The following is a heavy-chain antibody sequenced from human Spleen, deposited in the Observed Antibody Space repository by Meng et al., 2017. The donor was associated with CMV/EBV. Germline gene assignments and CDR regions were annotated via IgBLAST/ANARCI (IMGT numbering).Heavy chain of an antibody. V-gene: IGHV4-34*01. J-gene: IGHJ5*02. Sequence: HVQLQQWGGGLLKPSETLALTCAVYGGSFSGYYWSWIRQPPGKGLEWIGEINHSGSTNYNPSLKSRVTISVDTSKNQFSLKLSSVTAADTAVYYCARGTYYYGSGRGWFDPWGQGTLVTVSS. CDR1: GGSFSGYY. CDR2: INHSGST. CDR3: ARGTYYYGSGRGWFDP. D-gene: IGHD3-10*01.